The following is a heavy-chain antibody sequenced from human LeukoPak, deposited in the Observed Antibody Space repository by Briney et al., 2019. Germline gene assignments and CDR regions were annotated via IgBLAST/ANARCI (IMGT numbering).Heavy chain of an antibody. CDR1: GGSISSYY. CDR3: ARIVPYNFGYVDY. CDR2: IYYSGST. D-gene: IGHD5-18*01. J-gene: IGHJ4*02. Sequence: SETLSLTCAVSGGSISSYYWIWIRQPPGKGLVWIGYIYYSGSTTYNPSLNSRVTISLDTSKNQFSLKLSSATAADTAVYYCARIVPYNFGYVDYWGQGTLVTVSS. V-gene: IGHV4-59*01.